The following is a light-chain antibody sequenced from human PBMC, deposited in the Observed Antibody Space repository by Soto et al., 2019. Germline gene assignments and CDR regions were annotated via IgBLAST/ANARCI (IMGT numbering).Light chain of an antibody. CDR3: SXXXXSNXV. Sequence: QSALTQPPSASGSPGQAVTISCTGTSSDVGGYNYVSWYQQHPGKAPQLMIYEVNKRPSGVPDRFSGSKSGNTASLTVSGLQAEDEADYYCSXXXXSNXVFXTGTKVTVL. CDR2: EVN. CDR1: SSDVGGYNY. V-gene: IGLV2-8*01. J-gene: IGLJ1*01.